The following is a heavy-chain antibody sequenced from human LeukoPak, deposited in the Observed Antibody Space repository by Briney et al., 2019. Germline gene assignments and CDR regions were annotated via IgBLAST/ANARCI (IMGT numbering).Heavy chain of an antibody. CDR1: GFTFSNYG. CDR3: ARNNVFDI. V-gene: IGHV3-74*01. J-gene: IGHJ3*02. Sequence: GGSLRLSCAASGFTFSNYGMHWVRQAPGKGLVWVSRINSDGSNTGYADSVKGRFTISRDNAKNTLYLQMNSLRAEDTAVFYCARNNVFDIWGQGTMVTVSS. CDR2: INSDGSNT.